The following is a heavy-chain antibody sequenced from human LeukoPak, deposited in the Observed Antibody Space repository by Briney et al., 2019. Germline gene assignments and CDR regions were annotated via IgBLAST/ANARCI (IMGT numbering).Heavy chain of an antibody. CDR3: AKSLSRRRVIITSPFDY. D-gene: IGHD3-10*01. J-gene: IGHJ4*02. Sequence: PGGSLRLSCAASGFTFDDYAMHWVRYAPGKGMEWVSGISWNSGSIGYADSVKGRFTISRDNAKNSLYLQMNSLRAEDTALYYCAKSLSRRRVIITSPFDYWGQGTLVTVSS. CDR1: GFTFDDYA. V-gene: IGHV3-9*01. CDR2: ISWNSGSI.